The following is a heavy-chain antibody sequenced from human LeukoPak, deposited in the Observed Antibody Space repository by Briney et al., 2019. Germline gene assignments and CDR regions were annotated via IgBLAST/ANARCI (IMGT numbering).Heavy chain of an antibody. V-gene: IGHV4-34*01. CDR1: GGSFSGYY. J-gene: IGHJ3*02. Sequence: TSETLSLTCAVYGGSFSGYYWSWIRQPPGKGLEWIGEINHSGSTNYNPSLKSRVTISVDTSKDQFSLKLSSVTAADTAVYYCASSAAGLGAFDIWGQGTMVTVSS. D-gene: IGHD6-13*01. CDR2: INHSGST. CDR3: ASSAAGLGAFDI.